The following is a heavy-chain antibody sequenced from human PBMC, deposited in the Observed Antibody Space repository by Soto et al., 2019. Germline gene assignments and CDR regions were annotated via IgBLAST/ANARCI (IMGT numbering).Heavy chain of an antibody. Sequence: ASVKVSCKASGDTFGRFTINWVRQAPGQGLEWMGGIKPISDITNYAQRFQGRVTFTADASTRTVYLELSSLRSEDTAMYYCARDPSTINKLIGVWFDPWGQGTLVTVSS. J-gene: IGHJ5*02. D-gene: IGHD4-4*01. CDR1: GDTFGRFT. CDR2: IKPISDIT. V-gene: IGHV1-69*13. CDR3: ARDPSTINKLIGVWFDP.